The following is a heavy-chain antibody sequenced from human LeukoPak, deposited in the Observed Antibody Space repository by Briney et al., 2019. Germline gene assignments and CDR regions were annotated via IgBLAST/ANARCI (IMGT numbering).Heavy chain of an antibody. Sequence: KPSETLSLTCTVSGGSISSYYWSWIRQPPGKGLEWIGYIYYSGSTNYNPSLKSRVTISVDTSKNQFSLKLSSVTAADTAVYYCARRVNSSGWDKPDWYFDLWGRGTLVTVSS. CDR1: GGSISSYY. J-gene: IGHJ2*01. V-gene: IGHV4-59*01. D-gene: IGHD6-19*01. CDR3: ARRVNSSGWDKPDWYFDL. CDR2: IYYSGST.